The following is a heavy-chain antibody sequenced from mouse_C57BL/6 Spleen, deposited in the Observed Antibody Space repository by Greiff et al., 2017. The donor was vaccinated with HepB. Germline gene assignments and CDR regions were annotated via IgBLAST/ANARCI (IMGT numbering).Heavy chain of an antibody. V-gene: IGHV1-18*01. D-gene: IGHD1-1*01. CDR2: INPNNGGT. CDR1: GYTFTDYN. Sequence: EVQLQQSGPELVKPGASVKIPCKASGYTFTDYNMDWVKQSHGKSLEWIGDINPNNGGTIYNQKSKGKATLTVDKSSSTAYMELRSLTSEDTAVYYCARVFYGSSYPYYFDYWGQGTTLTVSS. J-gene: IGHJ2*01. CDR3: ARVFYGSSYPYYFDY.